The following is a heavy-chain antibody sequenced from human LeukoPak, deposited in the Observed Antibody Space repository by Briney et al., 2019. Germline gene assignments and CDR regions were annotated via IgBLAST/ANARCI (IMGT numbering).Heavy chain of an antibody. V-gene: IGHV3-74*01. CDR3: ARKFYYGDSAYAFDY. CDR2: INNDGSST. CDR1: GFTFNNYW. D-gene: IGHD3-22*01. J-gene: IGHJ4*02. Sequence: PGGSLRLSCAASGFTFNNYWMHWVRHAPGKGLVWVSGINNDGSSTSYADSVKGRFTISRDNAKNTLYLQMNSLRAEDTAVYYCARKFYYGDSAYAFDYWGQGTLVTVSS.